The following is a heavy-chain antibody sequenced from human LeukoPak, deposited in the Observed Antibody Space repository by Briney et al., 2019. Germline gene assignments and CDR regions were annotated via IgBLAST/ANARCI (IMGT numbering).Heavy chain of an antibody. V-gene: IGHV3-23*01. Sequence: GGSLRLSCAASGFTFRSYDMSWVRQAPGKGLEWVSTISTSGGSADYEDSVKGRFTISGDNSKNTLYLQMNSLGAEDTAVYYCAYRTGFDYWGRGTLVTVSS. J-gene: IGHJ4*02. CDR1: GFTFRSYD. CDR3: AYRTGFDY. D-gene: IGHD1-14*01. CDR2: ISTSGGSA.